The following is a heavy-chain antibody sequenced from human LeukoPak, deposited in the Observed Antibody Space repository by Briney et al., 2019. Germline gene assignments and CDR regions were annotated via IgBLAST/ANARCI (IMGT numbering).Heavy chain of an antibody. CDR3: TTRRPRYYYDSSGDFDY. V-gene: IGHV3-73*01. J-gene: IGHJ4*02. D-gene: IGHD3-22*01. Sequence: SGGSLRLSCAASGFTFSGSAMHWVRQASGKGLEWVGRIRSKANSYATAYAASVKGRSTISRDDSKNTAYLQMNSLKTEDTAVYYCTTRRPRYYYDSSGDFDYWGQGTLVTVSS. CDR1: GFTFSGSA. CDR2: IRSKANSYAT.